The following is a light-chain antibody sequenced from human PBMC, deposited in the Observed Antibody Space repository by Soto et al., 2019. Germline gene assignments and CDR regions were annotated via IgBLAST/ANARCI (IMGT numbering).Light chain of an antibody. CDR2: GNN. V-gene: IGLV1-40*01. CDR1: SSNIGAGYE. CDR3: QSYDSSLSALYV. Sequence: QSVLTQPPSVSGAPGQRVTISCTGSSSNIGAGYEVHWYQQLPGTAPKLLIYGNNNRPSGVPDRFSGSKSGTSASLAITWLQAEDEADYYCQSYDSSLSALYVFGTGTKLTVL. J-gene: IGLJ1*01.